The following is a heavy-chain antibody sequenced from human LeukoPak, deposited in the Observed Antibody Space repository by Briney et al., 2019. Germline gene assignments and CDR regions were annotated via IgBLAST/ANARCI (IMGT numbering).Heavy chain of an antibody. Sequence: GGSLRLSCAASGFTFSSYSMNWVRQAPGKGLEWVSPISSSSSYIYYADSVKGRFTISRDNAKNSLYLQMNSLRAEDTAVYYCAGGATYYYYGMDVWGQGTTVTVSS. D-gene: IGHD1-26*01. CDR1: GFTFSSYS. V-gene: IGHV3-21*01. CDR3: AGGATYYYYGMDV. CDR2: ISSSSSYI. J-gene: IGHJ6*02.